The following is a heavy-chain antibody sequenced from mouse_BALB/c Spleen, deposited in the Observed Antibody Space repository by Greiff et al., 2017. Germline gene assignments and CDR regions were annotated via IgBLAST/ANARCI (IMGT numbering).Heavy chain of an antibody. D-gene: IGHD2-1*01. CDR3: AREMDGKSYAMDY. CDR1: GFTFSSYA. CDR2: ISSGGST. J-gene: IGHJ4*01. V-gene: IGHV5-6-5*01. Sequence: EVQRVESGGGLVKPGGSLKLSCAASGFTFSSYAMSWVRQTPEKRLEWVASISSGGSTYYPDSVKGRFTISRDNARNILYLQMSSLRSEDTAMYYCAREMDGKSYAMDYWGQGTSVTVSS.